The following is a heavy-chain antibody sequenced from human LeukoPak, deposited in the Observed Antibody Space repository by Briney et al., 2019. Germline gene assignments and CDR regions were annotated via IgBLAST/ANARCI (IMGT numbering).Heavy chain of an antibody. CDR2: INPRGGST. Sequence: ASVKVSCTASGYTFTSYYMPWVRQAPGQGLEWMGIINPRGGSTSYPQKFQGGVTMTKDMSTSTVYMELSSLRSEETAVYYCARLRNYYYYYYMDVWGKGTTVTVSS. D-gene: IGHD3-16*01. V-gene: IGHV1-46*01. CDR3: ARLRNYYYYYYMDV. J-gene: IGHJ6*03. CDR1: GYTFTSYY.